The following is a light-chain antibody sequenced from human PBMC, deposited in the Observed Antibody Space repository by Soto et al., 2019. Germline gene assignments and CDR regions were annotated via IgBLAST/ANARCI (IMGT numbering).Light chain of an antibody. CDR2: DAS. V-gene: IGKV3-11*01. Sequence: EVVLTQSPATLSLSPGERATLSCRASQSVRNYLAWYQQKPGQAPRLLIYDASNRATGIPARFRGSGSGTDFTLTISSLEPEDFAVYYCQQYDNWVTFGQGTRLEIK. CDR1: QSVRNY. J-gene: IGKJ5*01. CDR3: QQYDNWVT.